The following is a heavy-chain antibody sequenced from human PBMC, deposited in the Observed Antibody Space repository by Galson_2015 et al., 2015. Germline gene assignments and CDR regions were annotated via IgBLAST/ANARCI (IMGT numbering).Heavy chain of an antibody. J-gene: IGHJ4*02. V-gene: IGHV3-23*01. D-gene: IGHD5-12*01. Sequence: SLRLSCAASGFTFSSYAMSWVRQAPGKGLEWVSAISGSGGSTYYADSVKGRFTISRDNSKNTLYLQMNSLRAEDTAVYYCAKALGLRFYKLVDYWGQGTLVTVSS. CDR3: AKALGLRFYKLVDY. CDR2: ISGSGGST. CDR1: GFTFSSYA.